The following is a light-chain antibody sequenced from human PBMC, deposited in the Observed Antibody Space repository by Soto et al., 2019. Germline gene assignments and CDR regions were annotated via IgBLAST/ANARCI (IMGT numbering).Light chain of an antibody. J-gene: IGKJ3*01. CDR1: QSVSSN. Sequence: EIVMTQSPATLSVSPGERATLSCRASQSVSSNLAWYQQKPGQAPRLLIYGASTRATGIPARFSGSGSGTECTLTISSLQSEDFAVYYCQQYNNGPGSGITFGPGTKVDIK. CDR3: QQYNNGPGSGIT. CDR2: GAS. V-gene: IGKV3D-15*01.